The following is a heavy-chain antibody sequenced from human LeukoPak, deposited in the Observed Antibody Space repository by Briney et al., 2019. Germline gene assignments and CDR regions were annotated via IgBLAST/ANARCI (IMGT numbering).Heavy chain of an antibody. J-gene: IGHJ5*02. CDR2: IYHSGST. CDR1: GGSISSYY. V-gene: IGHV4-59*04. CDR3: AXSXXDXXXXXT. Sequence: TXXVXGGSISSYYWSWIRQPPGKGLEWIGSIYHSGSTYYNPSLKSRVTISIDASKNQFSLKLSSVNAADTAVDFCAXSXXDXXXXXTWGQGTLVTVSS.